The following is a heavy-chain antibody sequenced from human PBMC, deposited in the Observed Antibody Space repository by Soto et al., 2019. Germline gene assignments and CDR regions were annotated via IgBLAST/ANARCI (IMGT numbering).Heavy chain of an antibody. CDR1: GFTFSSYS. D-gene: IGHD3-22*01. V-gene: IGHV3-48*02. CDR2: ISSSSSTI. J-gene: IGHJ4*02. Sequence: GGSLRLSCAASGFTFSSYSMNWVRQAPEKGLEWVSYISSSSSTIYYADSVKGRFTISRDNAKNSLYLQMNSLRDEDTAVYYCARDKGGNYYDSSGDPEFDYWGQGTLVTVSS. CDR3: ARDKGGNYYDSSGDPEFDY.